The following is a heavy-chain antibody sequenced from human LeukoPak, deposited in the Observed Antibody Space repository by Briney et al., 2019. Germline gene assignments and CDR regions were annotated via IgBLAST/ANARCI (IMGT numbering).Heavy chain of an antibody. Sequence: ASVEVSCKASGYTFTSYGISWVRQAPGQGLEWMGWISAYNGNTNYAQKLQGRVTMTTDTSTSTAYMELRSLRSDDTAVYYCAAPYSGFGQYYYYGMDVWGQGTTVTVSS. CDR3: AAPYSGFGQYYYYGMDV. J-gene: IGHJ6*02. D-gene: IGHD5-12*01. V-gene: IGHV1-18*01. CDR2: ISAYNGNT. CDR1: GYTFTSYG.